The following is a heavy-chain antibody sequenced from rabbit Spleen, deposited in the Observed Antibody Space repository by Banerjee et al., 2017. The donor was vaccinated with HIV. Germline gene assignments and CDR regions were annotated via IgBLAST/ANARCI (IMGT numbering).Heavy chain of an antibody. V-gene: IGHV1S45*01. CDR3: ARDTGSSFSSYGMDL. CDR2: IRGGSATDI. J-gene: IGHJ6*01. D-gene: IGHD8-1*01. CDR1: GIDFSINYY. Sequence: QEQLEESGGGLVQPEGSLTLTCTASGIDFSINYYICWVRQAPGKGLEWIACIRGGSATDIMYATWAKGRFTVSKTSSTMVTLQMTSLTAADTATYFCARDTGSSFSSYGMDLWGPGTLVTVS.